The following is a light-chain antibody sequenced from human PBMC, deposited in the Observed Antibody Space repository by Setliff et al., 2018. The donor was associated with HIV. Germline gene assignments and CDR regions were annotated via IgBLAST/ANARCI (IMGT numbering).Light chain of an antibody. Sequence: SALTQPASVSGSPGQSITISCTGTSRDVGGYKYVSWYQQHPGKAPKLIIYEVTNRPSGVSNRFSGSKSGNTASLTISGLQTEDEADYYCTSYAITNTLPFGTGTKVTVL. CDR1: SRDVGGYKY. V-gene: IGLV2-14*01. CDR3: TSYAITNTLP. CDR2: EVT. J-gene: IGLJ1*01.